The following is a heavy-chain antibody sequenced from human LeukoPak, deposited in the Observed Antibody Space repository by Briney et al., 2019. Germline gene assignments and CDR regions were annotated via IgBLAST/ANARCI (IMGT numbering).Heavy chain of an antibody. D-gene: IGHD3-10*01. CDR3: ARDSGMVRGVIIRNFDY. CDR2: IYYSGST. V-gene: IGHV4-39*07. J-gene: IGHJ4*02. Sequence: NTSETLSLTCTVSGGSISSSSYYWGWIRQPPGKGLEWIGSIYYSGSTYYNPSLKSRVTISVDTSKNQFSLKLSSVTAADTAVYYCARDSGMVRGVIIRNFDYWGQGTLVTVSS. CDR1: GGSISSSSYY.